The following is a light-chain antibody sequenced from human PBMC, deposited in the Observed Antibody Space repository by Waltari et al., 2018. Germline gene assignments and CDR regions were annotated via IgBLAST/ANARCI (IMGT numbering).Light chain of an antibody. CDR1: PSNIGSSY. CDR3: AAWDDRLSAVV. V-gene: IGLV1-47*01. J-gene: IGLJ2*01. Sequence: QSVLTQPPSASGTPGQRVAVSCSGSPSNIGSSYVSWYQQLPGTAPKLLIFKSNQRPSGVPDRFSGSKSGTSASLAISGLHSEDEGVYFCAAWDDRLSAVVFGGGTQLTVL. CDR2: KSN.